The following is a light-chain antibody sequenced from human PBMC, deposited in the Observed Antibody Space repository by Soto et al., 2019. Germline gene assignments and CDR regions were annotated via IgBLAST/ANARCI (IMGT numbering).Light chain of an antibody. CDR3: QQYNNCPPPLT. J-gene: IGKJ4*01. Sequence: EIVMTQSPATLSVSPGERATLSCRASQSVSSNLAWYQQKPGQAPRLLIYGASTRATGIPARFSGSGSGTEFTLTISSLQSEYFAVYYCQQYNNCPPPLTFGGGTKVEI. CDR1: QSVSSN. V-gene: IGKV3-15*01. CDR2: GAS.